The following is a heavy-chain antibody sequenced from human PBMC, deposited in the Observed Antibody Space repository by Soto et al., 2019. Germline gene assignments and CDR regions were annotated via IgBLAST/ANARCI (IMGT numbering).Heavy chain of an antibody. CDR1: GDSVSSNSAA. Sequence: PSQTLSLTCAISGDSVSSNSAAWNWIRQSPSRGLEWLGRTYYRSKWYNDYAVSVKSRITINPDTSKNQFSLQLNSVTPEDTAVYYCARGIVGARRHHEYFQHWGQGTLVTVSS. CDR3: ARGIVGARRHHEYFQH. J-gene: IGHJ1*01. V-gene: IGHV6-1*01. D-gene: IGHD1-26*01. CDR2: TYYRSKWYN.